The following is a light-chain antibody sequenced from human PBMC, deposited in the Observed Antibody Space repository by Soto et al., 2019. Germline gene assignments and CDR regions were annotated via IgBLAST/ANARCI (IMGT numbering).Light chain of an antibody. J-gene: IGKJ5*01. Sequence: DIQMTQSPSTLSASVVDRVTITFRASQSISTWLAWYQQKPGTAPKLLIHKASTLESGVPSRFSGSRSGTEFTLTVSSLQPDDFATYYCQQYNDSFPYTFGQGTRLEIK. CDR3: QQYNDSFPYT. V-gene: IGKV1-5*03. CDR2: KAS. CDR1: QSISTW.